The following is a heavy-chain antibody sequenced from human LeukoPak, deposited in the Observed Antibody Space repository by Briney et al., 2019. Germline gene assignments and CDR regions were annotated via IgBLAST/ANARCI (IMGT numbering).Heavy chain of an antibody. V-gene: IGHV3-48*03. Sequence: PGGSLRLSRVRSLFTFPSQDMKRVRQAPGKRLESLAYISDAGNTLYYADSVKGRFTISRDNAKNSLALQINSLSVDDTAVYYCARGGRWVPEVPITYFFDSWGHGSPVTVAS. CDR2: ISDAGNTL. CDR1: LFTFPSQD. CDR3: ARGGRWVPEVPITYFFDS. J-gene: IGHJ4*01. D-gene: IGHD4-23*01.